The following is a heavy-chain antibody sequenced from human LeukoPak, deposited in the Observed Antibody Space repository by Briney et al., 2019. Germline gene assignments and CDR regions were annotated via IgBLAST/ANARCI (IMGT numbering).Heavy chain of an antibody. CDR2: IYTSGST. CDR1: GGSISSYY. V-gene: IGHV4-4*07. CDR3: ARDGRGLRYSYGYEFYWFDS. Sequence: SETLSLTCTVSGGSISSYYWSWIRQPAGKGLEWIGRIYTSGSTNYNPSLKSRVTMSVDTSKNQFSLKLSSVTAADTAVYYCARDGRGLRYSYGYEFYWFDSWGQGTLVTVSS. J-gene: IGHJ5*01. D-gene: IGHD5-18*01.